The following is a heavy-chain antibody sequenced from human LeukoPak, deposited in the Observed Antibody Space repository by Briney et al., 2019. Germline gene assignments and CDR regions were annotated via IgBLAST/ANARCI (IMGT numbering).Heavy chain of an antibody. J-gene: IGHJ4*02. CDR2: ISNSGDSI. Sequence: GGSLRLSCAASGFIFSSYALSWVRQTPGKGPEWVSGISNSGDSIYYADSVKGRFTTSRDNSKRTLFLQMNSLRVEDTAVYYCVSAPRASVPPPFDYWGQGTQVTVSS. CDR1: GFIFSSYA. D-gene: IGHD3-10*01. CDR3: VSAPRASVPPPFDY. V-gene: IGHV3-23*01.